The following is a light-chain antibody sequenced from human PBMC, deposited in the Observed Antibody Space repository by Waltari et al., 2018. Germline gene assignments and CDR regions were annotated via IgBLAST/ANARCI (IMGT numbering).Light chain of an antibody. Sequence: DIQLTQSPSFLSAFVGDRVTITCRASQEIHKYVAWYQQKSGKAPQLLIYAATTLHIGVPSRFSGGGSGTEFTLTISSLQPEDFATYYCQELNNYPLTFGGGTKVEIK. J-gene: IGKJ4*01. CDR1: QEIHKY. CDR2: AAT. CDR3: QELNNYPLT. V-gene: IGKV1-9*01.